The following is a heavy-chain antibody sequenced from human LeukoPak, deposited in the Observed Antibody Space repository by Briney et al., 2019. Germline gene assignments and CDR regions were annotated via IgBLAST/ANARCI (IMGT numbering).Heavy chain of an antibody. CDR2: INPHSGGT. V-gene: IGHV1-2*02. CDR1: GYTFTGYY. Sequence: ASVKVSCKASGYTFTGYYMHWVRQAPGQGLGRVGWINPHSGGTNYALKFQGSVTMTSDTSISTAYRDLNRLTSDDTAGYYCARSLQYGDYYFDFWGQGTLVTVSS. D-gene: IGHD4-17*01. J-gene: IGHJ4*02. CDR3: ARSLQYGDYYFDF.